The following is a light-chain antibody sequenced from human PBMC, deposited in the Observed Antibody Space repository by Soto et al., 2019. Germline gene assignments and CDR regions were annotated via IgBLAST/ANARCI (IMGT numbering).Light chain of an antibody. Sequence: DTQMTQSPSTLSASVGDRVTITCRASQSISIWLAWYQQKPGKAPNLLIYQASSLESGVPSRFSGSGSGTDFTLTISSLQPEDFATYFCQQYKSYPWTFGQGTKVEIK. CDR2: QAS. CDR1: QSISIW. J-gene: IGKJ1*01. V-gene: IGKV1-5*03. CDR3: QQYKSYPWT.